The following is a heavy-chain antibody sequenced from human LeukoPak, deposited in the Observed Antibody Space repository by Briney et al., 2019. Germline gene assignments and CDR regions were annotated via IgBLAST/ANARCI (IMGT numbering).Heavy chain of an antibody. D-gene: IGHD2/OR15-2a*01. CDR1: GFTFTNHA. CDR2: IIGSGGRT. V-gene: IGHV3-23*01. Sequence: GGSLRLSCAASGFTFTNHAMSWVRQAPGKGLEWVSAIIGSGGRTYYADSVKGRFTIPRDNSKNTLSLQMNSLRAEDTAIYFCARSFTTKLDYWGQGTLVTVSS. J-gene: IGHJ4*02. CDR3: ARSFTTKLDY.